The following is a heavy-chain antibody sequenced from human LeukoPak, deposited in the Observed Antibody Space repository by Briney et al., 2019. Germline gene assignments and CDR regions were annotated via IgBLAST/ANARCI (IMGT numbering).Heavy chain of an antibody. CDR3: AKKPAYCGGDCQIGYFQH. J-gene: IGHJ1*01. D-gene: IGHD2-21*02. CDR1: GFTFSSYG. CDR2: ISYDGSNK. Sequence: PGGSLRLSCAASGFTFSSYGMHWVRQAPGKGLEWVAVISYDGSNKYYADSVKGRFTISRDNSKNTLYLQMNSLRAEDTAVYYCAKKPAYCGGDCQIGYFQHWGQGTLVTVSS. V-gene: IGHV3-30*18.